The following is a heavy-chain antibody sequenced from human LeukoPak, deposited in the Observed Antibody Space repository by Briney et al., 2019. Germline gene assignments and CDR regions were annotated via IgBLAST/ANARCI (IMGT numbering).Heavy chain of an antibody. J-gene: IGHJ6*02. CDR2: IYPGDSDT. Sequence: GESLQISCKGSGYSFASYWIGWVRHMPGQGLEWMGIIYPGDSDTRYSPSFQGQGTISADKSISSAYLQWSSLKASDTAMYYCARVGATVTIDYYYYGLDVWGQGTTGTVSS. CDR1: GYSFASYW. CDR3: ARVGATVTIDYYYYGLDV. V-gene: IGHV5-51*01. D-gene: IGHD4-11*01.